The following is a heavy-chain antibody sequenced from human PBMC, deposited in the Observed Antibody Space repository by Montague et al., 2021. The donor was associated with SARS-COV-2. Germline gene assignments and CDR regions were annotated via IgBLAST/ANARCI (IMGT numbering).Heavy chain of an antibody. D-gene: IGHD4-11*01. V-gene: IGHV4-39*01. Sequence: SETLSPTCSFSGGSISTGSYYWGWIRQPPRKRLEWIGSIYYSGDTYYXPSLKSRVTISVDTSKNQFSLRLSSVTAADTAVYYCVRGGDYTDYGRVDYWGQGTLVIVSS. J-gene: IGHJ4*02. CDR1: GGSISTGSYY. CDR3: VRGGDYTDYGRVDY. CDR2: IYYSGDT.